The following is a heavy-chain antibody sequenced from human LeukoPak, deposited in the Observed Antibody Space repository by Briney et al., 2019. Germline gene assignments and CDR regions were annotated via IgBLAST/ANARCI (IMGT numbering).Heavy chain of an antibody. V-gene: IGHV1-2*02. D-gene: IGHD3-22*01. CDR2: INPNSGGT. CDR1: GYTFTRYY. Sequence: ASVKVSCKASGYTFTRYYMHWVRQAPGQGLEWMGWINPNSGGTNYAQKFQGRVTMTRDTSISTAYMELSRLRSDDTAVYYCARVYYYDSSGYHYWGQGTLVTVSS. CDR3: ARVYYYDSSGYHY. J-gene: IGHJ4*02.